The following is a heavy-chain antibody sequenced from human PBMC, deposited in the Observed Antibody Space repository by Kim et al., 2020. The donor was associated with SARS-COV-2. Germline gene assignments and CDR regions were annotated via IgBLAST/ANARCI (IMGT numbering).Heavy chain of an antibody. CDR1: GGSISNNY. CDR2: IYYSGST. CDR3: ARQKEDILTGYYRKQNDAFDI. V-gene: IGHV4-59*01. J-gene: IGHJ3*02. Sequence: SETLSLTCTVSGGSISNNYWSWIRQAPGKGLEWIGYIYYSGSTNYNPSLKSRVTISVDTSKNQFSLMLSSVTAADTAVYYCARQKEDILTGYYRKQNDAFDIWGQGTMVTVSS. D-gene: IGHD3-9*01.